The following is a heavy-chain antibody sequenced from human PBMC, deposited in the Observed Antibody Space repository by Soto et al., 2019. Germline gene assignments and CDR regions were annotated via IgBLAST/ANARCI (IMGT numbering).Heavy chain of an antibody. Sequence: PGGSLRLSCVASGFSFSSYAMTWVRQAPGRGLEWVSVISGSDGSTYYADSVKGRFTISRDNAKNSLFLQMNTLRTEDTAVYYCARDFATHCSGSTCYPYAYWGQGALVTVSS. V-gene: IGHV3-23*01. J-gene: IGHJ4*02. CDR2: ISGSDGST. D-gene: IGHD2-15*01. CDR1: GFSFSSYA. CDR3: ARDFATHCSGSTCYPYAY.